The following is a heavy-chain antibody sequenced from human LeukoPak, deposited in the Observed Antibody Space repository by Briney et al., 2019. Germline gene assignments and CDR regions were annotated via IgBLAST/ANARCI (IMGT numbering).Heavy chain of an antibody. CDR1: GGTFSSHA. J-gene: IGHJ4*02. V-gene: IGHV1-69*05. CDR3: ARGDSGYDYGFDN. D-gene: IGHD5-12*01. CDR2: IIPIFGTT. Sequence: SVKVSCKASGGTFSSHAISWVRQAPGQGLEWLGGIIPIFGTTNYAQKFQGRVTITTDESTSTGYMELRSLRSDDTAVYYCARGDSGYDYGFDNWGQGTLVTVSS.